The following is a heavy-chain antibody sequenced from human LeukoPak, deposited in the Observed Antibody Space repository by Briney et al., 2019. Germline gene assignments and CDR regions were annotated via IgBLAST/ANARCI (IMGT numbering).Heavy chain of an antibody. CDR3: ARDLCSGGSCYALVWFDP. CDR2: ISAYNGNT. J-gene: IGHJ5*02. V-gene: IGHV1-18*04. CDR1: GYTFTSYG. D-gene: IGHD2-15*01. Sequence: GAPVKVSCKASGYTFTSYGISWVRQAPGQGLEWMGWISAYNGNTNYAQKLQGRVTMTTDTSTSTAYMELRSLRSDDTAVYYCARDLCSGGSCYALVWFDPWAREPWSPSPQ.